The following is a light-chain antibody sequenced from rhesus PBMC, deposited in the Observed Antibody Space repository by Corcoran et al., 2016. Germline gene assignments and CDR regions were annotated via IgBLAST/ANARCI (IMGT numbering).Light chain of an antibody. Sequence: DIQMTQSPSSLSASVGDRVTITCRASQGISNWLAWYPQKPGKAPKLLIYRASNLETGVPSRFSGSGSGTDFTLTISSLQPEDNATYYCQQHDNSPLTFGGGTKVELK. CDR2: RAS. J-gene: IGKJ4*01. CDR3: QQHDNSPLT. CDR1: QGISNW. V-gene: IGKV1-69*01.